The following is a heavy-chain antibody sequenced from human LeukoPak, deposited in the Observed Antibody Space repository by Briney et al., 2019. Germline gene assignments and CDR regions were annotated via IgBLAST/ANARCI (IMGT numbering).Heavy chain of an antibody. V-gene: IGHV3-9*01. D-gene: IGHD6-13*01. CDR3: AKEAAAADAFDI. CDR1: GFTFDDYA. J-gene: IGHJ3*02. CDR2: ISWNSGSI. Sequence: GGSLRLSCAASGFTFDDYAMHWVRQAPGKGLEWVSGISWNSGSIGYADSVKGRFTISRDNAKNSLYLQMNSLRAEDTALYYCAKEAAAADAFDIWGQGTMVTVSS.